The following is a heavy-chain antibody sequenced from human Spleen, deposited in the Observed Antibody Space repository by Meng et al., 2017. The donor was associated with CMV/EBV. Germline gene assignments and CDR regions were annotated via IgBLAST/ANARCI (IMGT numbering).Heavy chain of an antibody. CDR3: AKDALYCGSGTCYQDQIDY. CDR1: TFSNYV. D-gene: IGHD2-2*01. CDR2: VYTGDGGA. V-gene: IGHV3-23*03. Sequence: TFSNYVMSWVRQAPGKGLEWVSVVYTGDGGAYYADSVKGRFTISRDDSRNTLYLQMNSLRAADTAVYFCAKDALYCGSGTCYQDQIDYWGHGTLVTVSS. J-gene: IGHJ4*01.